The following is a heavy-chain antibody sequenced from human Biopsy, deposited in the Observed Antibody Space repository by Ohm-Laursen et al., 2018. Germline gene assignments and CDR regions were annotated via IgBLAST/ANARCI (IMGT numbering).Heavy chain of an antibody. V-gene: IGHV4-4*07. J-gene: IGHJ5*02. CDR3: ARAPPLIRGVLESWFDP. CDR2: IYIDGTS. CDR1: GGFISSYY. D-gene: IGHD3-10*01. Sequence: SDTLSLTCSASGGFISSYYWSWIRQSAGRGLEWIGRIYIDGTSDYNPSLKNRVSMSVDSSKKQFSLRLTSLSVADTAKYYCARAPPLIRGVLESWFDPWGQGILVTVSS.